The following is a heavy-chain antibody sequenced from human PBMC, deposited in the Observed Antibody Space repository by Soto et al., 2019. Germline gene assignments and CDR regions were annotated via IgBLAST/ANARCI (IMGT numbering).Heavy chain of an antibody. CDR2: ISGRGGNT. Sequence: GFLGLSCAPSGFSFSTYAMCWVRQAPGKGLEWVSTISGRGGNTYYADSVKGRFTMSRDNSRNTLYLQMDSLRVEDSAVYSCAKEGCSGGTCYLYYFEYWGQGALVTVSS. CDR1: GFSFSTYA. CDR3: AKEGCSGGTCYLYYFEY. J-gene: IGHJ4*02. D-gene: IGHD2-15*01. V-gene: IGHV3-23*01.